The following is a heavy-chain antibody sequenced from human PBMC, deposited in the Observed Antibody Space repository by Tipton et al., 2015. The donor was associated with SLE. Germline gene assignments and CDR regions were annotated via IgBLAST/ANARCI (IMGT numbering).Heavy chain of an antibody. CDR2: INHSGST. Sequence: TLSLTCTVSGGSISSSSYYWGWIRQPPGKGLEWIGEINHSGSTNYNPSLKSRVTISVDTSKNQFSLKLSSATAADTAVYYCARIPGIAAAGSTFDIWGQGTMVTVSS. CDR3: ARIPGIAAAGSTFDI. V-gene: IGHV4-39*07. D-gene: IGHD6-13*01. J-gene: IGHJ3*02. CDR1: GGSISSSSYY.